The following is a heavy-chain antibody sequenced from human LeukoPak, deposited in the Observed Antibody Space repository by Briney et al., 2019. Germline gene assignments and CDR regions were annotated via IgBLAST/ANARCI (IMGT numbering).Heavy chain of an antibody. Sequence: SETLSLTCTVSGGSISSYYWSWIRQPPGKGLEWIGYIYYSGSTNYNPSLKSRVTISVDTSKNQFSLKLNSVTAADTAVYYCAGGGDSGGYYYPMFDYWGQGTLVAVSS. CDR3: AGGGDSGGYYYPMFDY. V-gene: IGHV4-59*01. J-gene: IGHJ4*02. CDR2: IYYSGST. CDR1: GGSISSYY. D-gene: IGHD3-22*01.